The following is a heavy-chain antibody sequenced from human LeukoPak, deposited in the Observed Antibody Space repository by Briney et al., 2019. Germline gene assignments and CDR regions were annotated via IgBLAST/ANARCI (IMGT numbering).Heavy chain of an antibody. J-gene: IGHJ6*03. CDR2: MNPNSGNT. CDR1: GYTFTSYD. Sequence: ASVKVSCKASGYTFTSYDINWVRQATGQGLEWMGWMNPNSGNTGYAQRFQGRVTMTRNTSISTAYMELSSLRSEDTAVYYCARGRPRYYYDSSGYPNFYYYYYMDVWGKGTTVTVSS. D-gene: IGHD3-22*01. CDR3: ARGRPRYYYDSSGYPNFYYYYYMDV. V-gene: IGHV1-8*01.